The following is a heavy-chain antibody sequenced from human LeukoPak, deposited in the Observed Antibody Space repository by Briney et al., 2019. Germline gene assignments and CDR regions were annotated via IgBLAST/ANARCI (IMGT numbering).Heavy chain of an antibody. CDR1: GYTFTSYD. D-gene: IGHD6-19*01. Sequence: ASVKVSCKASGYTFTSYDINWVRQATGQGLEWMGWMNPNSGNTGYAQKFQGRVTMTRNTSISTAYMELSSLRSEDTAVYYCARDSSGGWYYYYYGMDVWGQGTTVTVPS. J-gene: IGHJ6*02. CDR2: MNPNSGNT. CDR3: ARDSSGGWYYYYYGMDV. V-gene: IGHV1-8*01.